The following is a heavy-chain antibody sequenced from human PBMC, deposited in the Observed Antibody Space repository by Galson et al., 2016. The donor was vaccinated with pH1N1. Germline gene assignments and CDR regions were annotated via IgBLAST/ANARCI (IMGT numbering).Heavy chain of an antibody. D-gene: IGHD3-10*01. V-gene: IGHV5-51*01. Sequence: ISCKGSGYSFTNYWIGWVRQMPGKGLEWMGIIYPSDSDTRYSPSFQGQVTISAEKSISTAYLQWSSLKASDTAIYYCARGSGSPDSYYYYGMDVWGQGTTVTVSS. J-gene: IGHJ6*02. CDR2: IYPSDSDT. CDR1: GYSFTNYW. CDR3: ARGSGSPDSYYYYGMDV.